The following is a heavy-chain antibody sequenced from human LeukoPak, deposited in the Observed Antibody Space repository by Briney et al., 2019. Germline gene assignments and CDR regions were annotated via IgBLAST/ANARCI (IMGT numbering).Heavy chain of an antibody. CDR3: ARGRKVVPAAIPGYYYYYYGMDV. CDR1: GGSFSGYY. D-gene: IGHD2-2*02. V-gene: IGHV4-34*01. CDR2: INHSGST. J-gene: IGHJ6*02. Sequence: SETLSLTCAVYGGSFSGYYWSWIRQPPGKGLEWIGEINHSGSTNYNPSLKSRVTISVDTSKNQFSLKLSSVTAADTAVYYCARGRKVVPAAIPGYYYYYYGMDVWGQGPRSPSP.